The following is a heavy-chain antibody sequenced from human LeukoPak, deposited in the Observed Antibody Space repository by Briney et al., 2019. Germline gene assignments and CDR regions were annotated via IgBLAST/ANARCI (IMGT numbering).Heavy chain of an antibody. CDR3: ARRGGYCSSTSCYTRDRAFDI. J-gene: IGHJ3*02. D-gene: IGHD2-2*02. V-gene: IGHV4-39*07. CDR1: GGSISSSSYY. CDR2: IYYSGST. Sequence: SETLSLTCTVSGGSISSSSYYWRWIRQPPGKGLEWIGNIYYSGSTYCDPSLKSRVTISIDTSRNQFSLKLSSVTAADTAVYYCARRGGYCSSTSCYTRDRAFDIWGQGTMVTVSS.